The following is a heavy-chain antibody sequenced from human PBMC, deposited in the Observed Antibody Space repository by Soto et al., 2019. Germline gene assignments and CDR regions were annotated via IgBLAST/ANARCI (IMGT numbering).Heavy chain of an antibody. J-gene: IGHJ4*02. V-gene: IGHV3-23*01. D-gene: IGHD3-16*01. CDR2: LSGSGGRT. CDR1: GFILSNLA. CDR3: AKAEGGLDY. Sequence: PGGSLRLSCAASGFILSNLAMRWVRQAPGKGLEWVSGLSGSGGRTYYADSVKGRFTISTDNSKNTMYLQMNNLRVEDTAIYYCAKAEGGLDYWGQGTLVTVSS.